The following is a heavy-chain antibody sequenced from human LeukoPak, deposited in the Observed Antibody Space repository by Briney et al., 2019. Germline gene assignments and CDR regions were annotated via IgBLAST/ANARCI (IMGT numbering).Heavy chain of an antibody. Sequence: GGSLRLSCAASGFTFSSYAMSWVRQAPGKGLEWVSAISGSGGSTYYADSVKGRFTISRDNSKNTLYLQMNSLIAEDTAVYYCAKVVDYGDYPFDYWGQGTLVTVSS. D-gene: IGHD4-17*01. J-gene: IGHJ4*02. CDR3: AKVVDYGDYPFDY. CDR2: ISGSGGST. CDR1: GFTFSSYA. V-gene: IGHV3-23*01.